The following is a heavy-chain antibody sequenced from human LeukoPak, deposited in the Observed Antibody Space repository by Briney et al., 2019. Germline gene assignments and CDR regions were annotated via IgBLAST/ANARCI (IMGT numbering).Heavy chain of an antibody. CDR3: AKLGTMIVVVISIDY. V-gene: IGHV3-30*12. J-gene: IGHJ4*02. D-gene: IGHD3-22*01. CDR2: ISYDGSNK. CDR1: GFTFSSYG. Sequence: PGGSLRLSCAASGFTFSSYGMHWVRQAPGKGLEWVAVISYDGSNKYYADSVKGRFTISRDNSKNTLYLQMNSLRAEDTAVYYCAKLGTMIVVVISIDYWGQGTLVTVSS.